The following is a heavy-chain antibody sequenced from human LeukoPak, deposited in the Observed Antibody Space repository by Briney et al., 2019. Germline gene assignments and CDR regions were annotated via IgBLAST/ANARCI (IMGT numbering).Heavy chain of an antibody. D-gene: IGHD6-19*01. Sequence: ASVKVSCKASGGTFGSYAISWVRQAPGQGLEWMGWISAYNGNTNYAQKLQGRVTMTTDTSTSTAYMELRSLRSDDTAVYYCASPIEVAGYREYFQHWGQGTLVTVSS. V-gene: IGHV1-18*01. J-gene: IGHJ1*01. CDR1: GGTFGSYA. CDR3: ASPIEVAGYREYFQH. CDR2: ISAYNGNT.